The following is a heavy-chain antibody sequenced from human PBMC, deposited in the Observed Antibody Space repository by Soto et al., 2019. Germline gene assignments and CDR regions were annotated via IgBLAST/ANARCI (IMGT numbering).Heavy chain of an antibody. CDR3: AKDKVEWLAFDY. J-gene: IGHJ4*02. V-gene: IGHV3-23*01. CDR2: ISGSGGST. D-gene: IGHD6-19*01. Sequence: GSLRLSCAASGFTFSSYAMSWVRQPPGKGLEWGSAISGSGGSTYYADSVKGRFTISRDNSKNTLYLQMNSLRAEDTAVYYCAKDKVEWLAFDYWGQGTLVTVSS. CDR1: GFTFSSYA.